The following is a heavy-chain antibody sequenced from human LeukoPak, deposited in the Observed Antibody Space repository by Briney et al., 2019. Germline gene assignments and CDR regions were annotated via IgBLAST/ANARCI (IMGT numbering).Heavy chain of an antibody. V-gene: IGHV3-23*01. D-gene: IGHD3-16*02. CDR2: ISSSGGST. J-gene: IGHJ4*02. CDR3: AKPHMITFGGIIVPDFDY. Sequence: GGSLRLSCAASGFTFSSYAMSWVRQAPGKGLEWVSAISSSGGSTYYADSVKGRFTISRDNSKNTLYLQMNSLRAEDTAVYYCAKPHMITFGGIIVPDFDYWGQGTLVTVSS. CDR1: GFTFSSYA.